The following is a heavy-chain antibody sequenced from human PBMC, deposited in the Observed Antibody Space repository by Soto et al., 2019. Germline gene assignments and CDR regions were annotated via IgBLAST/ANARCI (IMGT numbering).Heavy chain of an antibody. D-gene: IGHD1-20*01. J-gene: IGHJ4*02. CDR1: GDAISNYY. V-gene: IGHV4-59*03. CDR2: VHESGST. CDR3: ARGTRALITPFFVY. Sequence: SETLSLTCSVSGDAISNYYWSCIRQTPGRGLEWIGCVHESGSTDYNPSLRGRVIISLHTSKSQFSLSLRSATAADTATYYCARGTRALITPFFVYWGQGIPVTVYS.